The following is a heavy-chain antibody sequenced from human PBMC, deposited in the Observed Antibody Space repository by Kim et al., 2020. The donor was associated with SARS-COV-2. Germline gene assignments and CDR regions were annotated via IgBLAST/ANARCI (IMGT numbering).Heavy chain of an antibody. CDR1: GFTFSSYA. D-gene: IGHD6-13*01. V-gene: IGHV3-23*01. Sequence: GGSLRLSCAASGFTFSSYAMSWVRQAPGKGLEWVSAISGSGGSTYYADSVKGRFTISRDNSKSTLYLQMNSLRAEDTAVYYCAKDIAAAGRIFDYWGQGTQVSVSS. CDR2: ISGSGGST. CDR3: AKDIAAAGRIFDY. J-gene: IGHJ4*02.